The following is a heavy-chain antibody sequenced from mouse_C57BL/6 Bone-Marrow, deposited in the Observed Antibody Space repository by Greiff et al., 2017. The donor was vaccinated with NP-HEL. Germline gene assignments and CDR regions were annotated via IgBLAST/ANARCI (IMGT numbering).Heavy chain of an antibody. CDR3: ARDGKRWYFDV. D-gene: IGHD2-1*01. CDR1: GYSFTGYY. V-gene: IGHV1-31*01. CDR2: IYPYNGVS. J-gene: IGHJ1*03. Sequence: EVKLVESGPELVKPGASVKISCKASGYSFTGYYMHWVKQSHGHILDWIGYIYPYNGVSSYNQKFKGKATLTVDKSSSTAYMELRSLTSEDSAVYYCARDGKRWYFDVWGTGTTVTVSS.